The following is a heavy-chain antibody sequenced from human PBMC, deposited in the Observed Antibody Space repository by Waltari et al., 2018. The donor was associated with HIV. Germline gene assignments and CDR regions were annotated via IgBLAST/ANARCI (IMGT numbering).Heavy chain of an antibody. CDR3: ARGDPDYGMDV. CDR1: GGSISSGGYS. J-gene: IGHJ6*02. Sequence: QLRLQESGSGLVKPSQTLSLTCVVSGGSISSGGYSWSWIRQPPGKGLEWIWNIYHRWISVYTPSLKSRVTISVDRSKNQLSLNLTSVTAADTGVYFCARGDPDYGMDVWGQGTTVTVS. V-gene: IGHV4-30-2*01. D-gene: IGHD2-21*02. CDR2: IYHRWIS.